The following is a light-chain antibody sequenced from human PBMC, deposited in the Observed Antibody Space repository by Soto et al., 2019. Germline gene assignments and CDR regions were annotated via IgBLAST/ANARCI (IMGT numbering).Light chain of an antibody. V-gene: IGKV3-11*01. Sequence: EIVMTQSPATLSVSPGEGATLSCRASQSVSNNVAWYQQKPGQAPRLLIYGASSTATGVPARFSGSGSGTEFTLTISSLEPEDFAVYYCQQRSNWATFGPGTKVDIK. CDR3: QQRSNWAT. CDR2: GAS. CDR1: QSVSNN. J-gene: IGKJ3*01.